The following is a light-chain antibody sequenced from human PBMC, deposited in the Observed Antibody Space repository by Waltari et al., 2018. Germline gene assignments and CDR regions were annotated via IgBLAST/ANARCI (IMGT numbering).Light chain of an antibody. CDR3: QQRSNLPPYT. CDR2: DAS. CDR1: QRVSSY. Sequence: EIVLTQSPATLSLSPRERATIPSSASQRVSSYLAWYQQKPVQAHRLLIYDASNRATGIPARFSGSGSGTDFTLTISSLEPEDFAVYYCQQRSNLPPYTFGQGTKLEIK. V-gene: IGKV3-11*01. J-gene: IGKJ2*01.